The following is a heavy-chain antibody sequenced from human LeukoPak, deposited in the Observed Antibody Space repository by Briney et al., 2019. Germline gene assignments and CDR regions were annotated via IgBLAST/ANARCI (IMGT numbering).Heavy chain of an antibody. CDR3: ARVPRSGGSIDY. J-gene: IGHJ4*02. CDR2: ISGSGSTT. V-gene: IGHV3-23*01. D-gene: IGHD6-19*01. Sequence: PGGSLRLSCAASGFTFSSYAMSWVRQAPGKGLEWVSAISGSGSTTHYADSVKGRFTISRDNAKNSLYVQMNNLRAEDTAVYYCARVPRSGGSIDYWGQGTLVTVSS. CDR1: GFTFSSYA.